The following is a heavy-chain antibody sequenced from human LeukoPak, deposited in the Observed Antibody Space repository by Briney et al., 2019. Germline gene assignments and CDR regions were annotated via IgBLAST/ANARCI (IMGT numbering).Heavy chain of an antibody. CDR1: GYTFTSYA. CDR3: ARESGRNPPDY. Sequence: ASVKVSCKASGYTFTSYAMHWVRQAPGQRLEWMGWINAGNGNTKYSQKFQGRVTMTSDTSTSTAYMELRSLRSDDTAVYYCARESGRNPPDYWGQGTLVTVSS. CDR2: INAGNGNT. J-gene: IGHJ4*02. D-gene: IGHD4-23*01. V-gene: IGHV1-3*01.